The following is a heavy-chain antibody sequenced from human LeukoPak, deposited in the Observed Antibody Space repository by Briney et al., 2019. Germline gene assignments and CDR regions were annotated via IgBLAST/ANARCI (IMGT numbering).Heavy chain of an antibody. V-gene: IGHV3-7*01. CDR2: IKLDGSEK. J-gene: IGHJ4*02. D-gene: IGHD3-10*01. CDR1: GFTFSSYW. Sequence: GGSLRLSCAASGFTFSSYWMSWVRQAPGEGLEWVANIKLDGSEKYYVDSVKGRFTISRDNAKNSLYLQMNSLRADDTAVYYCAGGSGNFDYWGQGTLVTVSS. CDR3: AGGSGNFDY.